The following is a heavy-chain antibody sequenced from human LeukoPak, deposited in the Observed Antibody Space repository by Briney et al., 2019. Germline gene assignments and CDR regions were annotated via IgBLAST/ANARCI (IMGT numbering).Heavy chain of an antibody. D-gene: IGHD3-22*01. CDR3: AKVTRITMIVVVKYYFDY. CDR2: ISGSGGST. V-gene: IGHV3-23*01. CDR1: GFTFSSYA. J-gene: IGHJ4*02. Sequence: PGGSLRLSCAASGFTFSSYAMSWVRQAPGKGLEWVSAISGSGGSTYYADSVKGRFTISRDNSKNTLYLQMNSLRAEDTAVYYCAKVTRITMIVVVKYYFDYWGQGTLVTVSS.